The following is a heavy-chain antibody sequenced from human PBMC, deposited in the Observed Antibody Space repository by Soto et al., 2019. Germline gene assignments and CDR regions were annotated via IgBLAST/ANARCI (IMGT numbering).Heavy chain of an antibody. Sequence: QVQLVESGGGVVQPGRSLRLSCAASGFTFNKYGFHWVRQPPGKGLEWVAVISYDGSSTYYADSVKGRFTISRDNSKSTLIVQMNSLRAEDTAVYYCARAVGEGSLGRAATDMWGQGTMVTVSS. CDR2: ISYDGSST. CDR3: ARAVGEGSLGRAATDM. CDR1: GFTFNKYG. D-gene: IGHD3-16*01. J-gene: IGHJ3*02. V-gene: IGHV3-30-3*01.